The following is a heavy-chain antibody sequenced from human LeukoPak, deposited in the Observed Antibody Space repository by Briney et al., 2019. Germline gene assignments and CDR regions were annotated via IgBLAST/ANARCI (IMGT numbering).Heavy chain of an antibody. CDR1: GFTFSSYS. D-gene: IGHD2-8*01. V-gene: IGHV3-21*04. Sequence: GGSLRLSCAASGFTFSSYSMNWVRQAPGKGLEWVSSISSSSSYIYYADSVKGRFTISRDNAKNSLYLQMNSLRAEDTALYYCAKGVSLARTFDIWGQGTMVTVSS. CDR2: ISSSSSYI. CDR3: AKGVSLARTFDI. J-gene: IGHJ3*02.